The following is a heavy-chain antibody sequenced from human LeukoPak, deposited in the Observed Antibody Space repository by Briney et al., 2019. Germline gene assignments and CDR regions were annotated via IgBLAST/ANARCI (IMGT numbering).Heavy chain of an antibody. Sequence: GGSLRLSCAVSGFTFSDYYMSWIRQAPGKGLEWVSYISSSGSTIYYADSVKGRFTISRDNAKNSLYLQMNMLRAEDTAVYYCARVPRRQWLMDYWGQGTLVTVSS. CDR1: GFTFSDYY. J-gene: IGHJ4*02. D-gene: IGHD6-19*01. V-gene: IGHV3-11*01. CDR3: ARVPRRQWLMDY. CDR2: ISSSGSTI.